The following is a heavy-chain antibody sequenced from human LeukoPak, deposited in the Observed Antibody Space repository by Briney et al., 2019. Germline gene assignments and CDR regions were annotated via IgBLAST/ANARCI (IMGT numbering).Heavy chain of an antibody. V-gene: IGHV3-23*01. D-gene: IGHD6-13*01. Sequence: GGSLRLSCAASGFTFRSYAMGWVRQAPGKGLEWVSTISSSGVSTYYADSVKGRFTISRDNSKNTLHLQMNSLRVEDTAVYYCASTAGFSSSWYDQGYSVWGQGTLVTVSS. CDR3: ASTAGFSSSWYDQGYSV. CDR1: GFTFRSYA. J-gene: IGHJ4*02. CDR2: ISSSGVST.